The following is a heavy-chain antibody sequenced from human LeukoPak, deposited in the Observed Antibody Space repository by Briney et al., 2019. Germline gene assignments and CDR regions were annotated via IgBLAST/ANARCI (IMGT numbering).Heavy chain of an antibody. CDR2: IRYDGSNK. J-gene: IGHJ4*02. Sequence: GGSLRLPCAASGFTFSSYGMHWVRQAPGKGLEWVAFIRYDGSNKYYADSVKGRFTISRDNSKNTLYLQMNSLRAEDTAVYYCAKDLDDSSGYFDYWGQGPLVTVSS. D-gene: IGHD3-22*01. CDR3: AKDLDDSSGYFDY. V-gene: IGHV3-30*02. CDR1: GFTFSSYG.